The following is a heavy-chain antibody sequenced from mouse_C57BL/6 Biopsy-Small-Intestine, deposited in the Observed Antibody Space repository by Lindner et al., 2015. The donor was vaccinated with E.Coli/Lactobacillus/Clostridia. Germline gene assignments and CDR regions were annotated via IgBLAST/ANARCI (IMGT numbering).Heavy chain of an antibody. D-gene: IGHD1-1*01. Sequence: VQLQESGPGLAKPSQTLSLTCSVTGYSIASDYWNWIRKFPGNKLEYMGYISYSGNTYYNPSLKSRISITRDTYKNQYYLQLNSVTTEDTATYYCARFEGSSYGYFDVWGTGTTVTVSS. CDR1: GYSIASDY. CDR3: ARFEGSSYGYFDV. J-gene: IGHJ1*03. V-gene: IGHV3-8*01. CDR2: ISYSGNT.